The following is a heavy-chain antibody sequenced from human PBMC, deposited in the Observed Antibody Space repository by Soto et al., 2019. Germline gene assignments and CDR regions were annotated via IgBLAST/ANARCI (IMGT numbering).Heavy chain of an antibody. CDR1: GYTFTGYY. Sequence: ASVKVSCKASGYTFTGYYMHWVRQAPGQGLEWMGWINPNSGGTNYAQKFQGRVTMIRDTSISTAYMERSRLKSDDTAVYDCARALSDFGNGYAFDIWGQGTMVTVSS. CDR2: INPNSGGT. CDR3: ARALSDFGNGYAFDI. J-gene: IGHJ3*02. V-gene: IGHV1-2*02. D-gene: IGHD3-3*01.